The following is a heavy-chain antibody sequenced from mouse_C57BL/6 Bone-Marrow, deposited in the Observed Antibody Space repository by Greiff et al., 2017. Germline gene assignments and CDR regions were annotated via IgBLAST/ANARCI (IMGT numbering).Heavy chain of an antibody. J-gene: IGHJ4*01. Sequence: VQLQQPGAELVRPGSSVKLSCKASGYTFTSYWMDWVKQRPGQGLEWIGNIYPSDSETHYNQKFKDKATLTVDKSSSTAYMQLSSLTSEDSAVYYCARIDYSIDDYYAMAYWGQGTSVTVSS. CDR3: ARIDYSIDDYYAMAY. D-gene: IGHD2-5*01. V-gene: IGHV1-61*01. CDR2: IYPSDSET. CDR1: GYTFTSYW.